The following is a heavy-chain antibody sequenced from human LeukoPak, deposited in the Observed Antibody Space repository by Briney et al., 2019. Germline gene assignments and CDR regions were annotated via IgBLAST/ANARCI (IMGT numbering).Heavy chain of an antibody. CDR3: ARVRAGCSSTSCYLDP. V-gene: IGHV4/OR15-8*01. Sequence: SETLSLTCVVSGDSITSSNWWNWVRQTPGKGLEWIGEIYHSESANYNPSLQPRVTISIDKSKNQFSLNLRSMTAADTAVYYCARVRAGCSSTSCYLDPWGQGTLVTVSS. CDR1: GDSITSSNW. J-gene: IGHJ5*02. CDR2: IYHSESA. D-gene: IGHD2-2*01.